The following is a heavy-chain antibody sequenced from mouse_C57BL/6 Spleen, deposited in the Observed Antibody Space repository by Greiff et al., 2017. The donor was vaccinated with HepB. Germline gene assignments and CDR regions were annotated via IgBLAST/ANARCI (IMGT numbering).Heavy chain of an antibody. V-gene: IGHV1-61*01. J-gene: IGHJ2*01. CDR1: GYTFTSYW. Sequence: QVQLQQPGAELVRPGSSVKLSCKASGYTFTSYWMDWVKQRPGQGLEWIGNIYPSDSETHYNQKFKDKATLTVDKSSSTAYMQLSSLTSEDYAVYYCARRGAYYDYGYWGQGTTLTVSS. D-gene: IGHD2-4*01. CDR2: IYPSDSET. CDR3: ARRGAYYDYGY.